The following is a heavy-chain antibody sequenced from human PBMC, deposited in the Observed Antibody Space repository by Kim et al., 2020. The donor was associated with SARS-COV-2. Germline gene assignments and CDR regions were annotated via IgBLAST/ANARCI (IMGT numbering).Heavy chain of an antibody. CDR2: ISNSGDSA. D-gene: IGHD6-19*01. CDR3: ATRSAGRNFDS. J-gene: IGHJ4*02. Sequence: GGSLRLSCAASGLMFSTYAMSWVRQTPGKGLEWVSSISNSGDSAAYADSVKGRVTISRDNSKRTLFLQMDSLRAEDTAVYYCATRSAGRNFDSWGQGTLVTVSS. V-gene: IGHV3-23*01. CDR1: GLMFSTYA.